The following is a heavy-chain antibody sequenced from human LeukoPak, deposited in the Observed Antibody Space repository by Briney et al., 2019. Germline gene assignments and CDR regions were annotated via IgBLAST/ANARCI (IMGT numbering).Heavy chain of an antibody. CDR1: GFTFSSYA. CDR2: ISGSGGST. Sequence: PGGSLRLSCAASGFTFSSYAMSWVRQAPGKGLEWVSAISGSGGSTYYADSVKGRFTISRDNSKNTLYLQMNSLRAEDTAVYYCAKTGLPDDSSGYYKGRLYYYYYYMDVWGKGTTVTVSS. CDR3: AKTGLPDDSSGYYKGRLYYYYYYMDV. J-gene: IGHJ6*03. V-gene: IGHV3-23*01. D-gene: IGHD3-22*01.